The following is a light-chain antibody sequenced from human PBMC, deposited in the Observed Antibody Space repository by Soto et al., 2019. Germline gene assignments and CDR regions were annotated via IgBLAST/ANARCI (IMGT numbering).Light chain of an antibody. V-gene: IGLV1-51*01. CDR3: GTCDSALSAGV. Sequence: QSVLTQPPSISATPGQKVTISCSGSSSNVATNHVSWYQQLPGAAPKLLIYDSSARPSGIPDRFSGSKSGTSATLDITGLQPGDEADYYFGTCDSALSAGVFGAGTKLTVL. CDR1: SSNVATNH. J-gene: IGLJ1*01. CDR2: DSS.